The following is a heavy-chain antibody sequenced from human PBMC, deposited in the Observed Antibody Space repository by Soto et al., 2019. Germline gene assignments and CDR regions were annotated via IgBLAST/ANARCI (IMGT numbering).Heavy chain of an antibody. Sequence: PSETLSLTCTVSGGSFRSDAYYWSWIRQPPGKGLEWISCVYYSGRTYYNPSLESRITISMDTFKDQFSLKLSSVNAADTAVYYCARDRANSPDYFDYWGQGALVTVSS. CDR2: VYYSGRT. CDR3: ARDRANSPDYFDY. V-gene: IGHV4-30-4*01. D-gene: IGHD1-1*01. J-gene: IGHJ4*02. CDR1: GGSFRSDAYY.